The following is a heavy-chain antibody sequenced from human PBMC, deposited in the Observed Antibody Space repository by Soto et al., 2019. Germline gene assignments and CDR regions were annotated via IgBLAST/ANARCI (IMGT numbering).Heavy chain of an antibody. D-gene: IGHD5-12*01. Sequence: GRSLRLSCAASGFTFSSYAMSRVRQAPGKGLEWVSAISGSGGSTYYADSVKGRFTISRDNSKNTLYLQMNSLRAEDTAVYYCAKYSGYDSASRVGYNWFDPWGQGTLVTVSS. CDR1: GFTFSSYA. V-gene: IGHV3-23*01. CDR2: ISGSGGST. J-gene: IGHJ5*02. CDR3: AKYSGYDSASRVGYNWFDP.